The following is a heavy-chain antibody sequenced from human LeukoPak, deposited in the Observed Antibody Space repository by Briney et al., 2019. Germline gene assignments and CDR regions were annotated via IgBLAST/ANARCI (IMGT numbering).Heavy chain of an antibody. CDR2: IIPIFGTA. CDR3: AREYDSRGFYYYMDV. D-gene: IGHD3-22*01. Sequence: SVKVSCKASGGTFSSYAISWVRQAPGQGLEWMGGIIPIFGTANYAQKFQGRVTITADKSTSTAYMELSSPRSEDTAMYYCAREYDSRGFYYYMDVWGKGTTVTVSS. CDR1: GGTFSSYA. J-gene: IGHJ6*03. V-gene: IGHV1-69*06.